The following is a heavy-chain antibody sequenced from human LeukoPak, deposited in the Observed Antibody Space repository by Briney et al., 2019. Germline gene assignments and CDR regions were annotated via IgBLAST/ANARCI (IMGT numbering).Heavy chain of an antibody. CDR2: ISSSGGHI. J-gene: IGHJ4*02. V-gene: IGHV3-21*01. CDR1: GFTFSTYS. CDR3: ARDRYGDYSFDY. D-gene: IGHD4-17*01. Sequence: GGSLRLSCAASGFTFSTYSMNWVRQAPGKGLEWVSSISSSGGHIYYADSVKGRFTISRDNAKNSLSLQMNSLRAEDTAVYYCARDRYGDYSFDYWGQGTLVTVSS.